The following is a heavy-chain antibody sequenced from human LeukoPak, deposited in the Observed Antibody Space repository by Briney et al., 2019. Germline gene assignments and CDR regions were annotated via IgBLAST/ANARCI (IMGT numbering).Heavy chain of an antibody. V-gene: IGHV3-21*01. CDR2: ISSSSSYI. Sequence: GGSLRLSCAASGFTFSSYSMNWVRQAPGEGLEWVSSISSSSSYIYYADSEKGRLTISRDNAKNSLYLKMNSLRAEDTAVYYCATNGGGYFDYWGQGTLVTVSS. J-gene: IGHJ4*02. D-gene: IGHD3-10*01. CDR3: ATNGGGYFDY. CDR1: GFTFSSYS.